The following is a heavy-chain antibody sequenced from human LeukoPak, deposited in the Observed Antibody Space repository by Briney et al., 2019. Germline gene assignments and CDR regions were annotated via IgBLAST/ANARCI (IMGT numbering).Heavy chain of an antibody. CDR2: ISTYNGNT. Sequence: ASVKVSCKASGYTFTSYGISWVRQAPGQGLEWMGWISTYNGNTNYAQKFLGRVTMTRDTSTDTVYMDLSSLRSDDTAVYYCARGGMGIQLWSFDDWGQGTLVTVSS. V-gene: IGHV1-18*01. J-gene: IGHJ4*02. CDR3: ARGGMGIQLWSFDD. CDR1: GYTFTSYG. D-gene: IGHD5-18*01.